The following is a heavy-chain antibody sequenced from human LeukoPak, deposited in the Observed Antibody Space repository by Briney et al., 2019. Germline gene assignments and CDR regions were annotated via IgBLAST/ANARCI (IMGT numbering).Heavy chain of an antibody. CDR1: GGSISSHY. J-gene: IGHJ4*02. V-gene: IGHV4-59*08. CDR2: IYYSGSS. CDR3: ARHYYDRSGYFYQDY. D-gene: IGHD3-22*01. Sequence: PETLSLTCTVSGGSISSHYWTWIRQPPGKGLEWIGYIYYSGSSDYNPSLKSRVTMSVDTSKNQFSLKLSSVTAADTAVYYCARHYYDRSGYFYQDYWGQGTLVTVSS.